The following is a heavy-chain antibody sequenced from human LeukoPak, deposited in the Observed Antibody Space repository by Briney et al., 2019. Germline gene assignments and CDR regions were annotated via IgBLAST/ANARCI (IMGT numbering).Heavy chain of an antibody. CDR1: GFTFSSYA. CDR3: ARAALNAFDI. D-gene: IGHD6-6*01. Sequence: GGSLRLSCAASGFTFSSYAMHWVRQAPGKGLEYVSAISSNGGSTYYANSVKGRFTISRDNSKNTLYLQMGSLRAEDMAVYYCARAALNAFDIWGQGTMVTVSS. CDR2: ISSNGGST. V-gene: IGHV3-64*01. J-gene: IGHJ3*02.